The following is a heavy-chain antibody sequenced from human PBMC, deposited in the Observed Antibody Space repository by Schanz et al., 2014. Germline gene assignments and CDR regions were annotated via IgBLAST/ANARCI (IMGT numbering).Heavy chain of an antibody. CDR3: ARDRGHGDLPGDI. J-gene: IGHJ3*02. CDR2: ISYSGST. Sequence: QVQLQESGPGLVKPSQTLSLTCTVSGGSVSSGGDYWSWIRQHPGKGLEWIGFISYSGSTYYNPSLKSRVTISVDRSKNQFSLNLSSATAADTAVYYCARDRGHGDLPGDIWGQGTMXTVSS. CDR1: GGSVSSGGDY. D-gene: IGHD4-17*01. V-gene: IGHV4-31*03.